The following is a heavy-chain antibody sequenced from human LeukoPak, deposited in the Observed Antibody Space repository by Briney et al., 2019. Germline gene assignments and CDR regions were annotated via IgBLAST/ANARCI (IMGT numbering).Heavy chain of an antibody. Sequence: SVKVSCKASGGTFSSYAISWVRQAPGQGLEWMGRIIPILGIANYAQKFQGRVTITADKSTSTAYMELSSLRSEDTAAYYCARESYYDSSGYYGNWFDPWGQGTLVTVSS. J-gene: IGHJ5*02. CDR3: ARESYYDSSGYYGNWFDP. CDR2: IIPILGIA. D-gene: IGHD3-22*01. V-gene: IGHV1-69*04. CDR1: GGTFSSYA.